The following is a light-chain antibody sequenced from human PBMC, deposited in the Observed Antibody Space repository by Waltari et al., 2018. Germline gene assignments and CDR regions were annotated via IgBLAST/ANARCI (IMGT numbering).Light chain of an antibody. CDR2: GAS. J-gene: IGKJ2*01. CDR1: QSVSSN. V-gene: IGKV3-15*01. Sequence: EIVMTQSPATLSVSPGERATLSCRDSQSVSSNLAWYQHKPGQAPRLLIYGASTRATGFPARFSGSGSGTEFTLTISSLQSEDFAVYYCQQYNNWPRRTFAQGTKVEIK. CDR3: QQYNNWPRRT.